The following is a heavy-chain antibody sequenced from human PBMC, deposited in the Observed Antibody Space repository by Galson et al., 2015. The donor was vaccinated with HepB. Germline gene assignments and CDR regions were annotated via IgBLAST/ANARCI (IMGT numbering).Heavy chain of an antibody. Sequence: TLSLTCTVSGGSISSGGYYWSWIRRPAGKGLEWIGRIYPSGGSNYNPSLKSRVTMSVDTSKNQFSLKLSSVNAADTAVYYCARGYSSSSLVHDYGMDVWGQGTTVTVSS. CDR1: GGSISSGGYY. CDR2: IYPSGGS. D-gene: IGHD6-6*01. V-gene: IGHV4-61*02. CDR3: ARGYSSSSLVHDYGMDV. J-gene: IGHJ6*02.